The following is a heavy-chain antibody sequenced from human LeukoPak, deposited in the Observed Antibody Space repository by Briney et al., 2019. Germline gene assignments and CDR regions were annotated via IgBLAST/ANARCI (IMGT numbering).Heavy chain of an antibody. V-gene: IGHV4-31*03. CDR3: ASRWYNDKFDH. CDR2: IYYSGST. CDR1: GGSISSGGYY. Sequence: PSQTLSLTCTVSGGSISSGGYYWSWIRQHPGKGLEWIGYIYYSGSTYYNPSLKSRVTMSVDTSKNQFSLRLNAVTAADTAVYYCASRWYNDKFDHWGQGTLVTVSS. D-gene: IGHD4-23*01. J-gene: IGHJ4*02.